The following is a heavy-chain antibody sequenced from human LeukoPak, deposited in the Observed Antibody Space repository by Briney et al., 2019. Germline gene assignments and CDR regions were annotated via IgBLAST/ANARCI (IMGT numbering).Heavy chain of an antibody. J-gene: IGHJ6*03. CDR1: GFTFSSYE. D-gene: IGHD6-19*01. CDR3: ARDHEGQWLVGAYYYYYYMDV. CDR2: ISSSGSTI. V-gene: IGHV3-48*03. Sequence: GGSLRLSCAASGFTFSSYEMNWVRQAPGKGLEWVSYISSSGSTIYYADSVKGRFTISRDNAKNSLYLQMNSLRAEDTAVYYCARDHEGQWLVGAYYYYYYMDVWGKGTTVTVSS.